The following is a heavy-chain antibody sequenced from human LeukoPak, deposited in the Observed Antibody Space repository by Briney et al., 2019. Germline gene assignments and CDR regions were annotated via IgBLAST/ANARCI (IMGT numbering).Heavy chain of an antibody. CDR1: GFTFGDYA. J-gene: IGHJ4*02. Sequence: QPGRSLRLSCTASGFTFGDYAMSWVRQAPGKGLEWVSAISGSGGSTYYADSVKGRFTISRDNSKNTLYLQMNSLRAEDTAVYYCAKVSAPHIVVVPAAMDYWGQGTLVTVSS. V-gene: IGHV3-23*01. D-gene: IGHD2-2*01. CDR3: AKVSAPHIVVVPAAMDY. CDR2: ISGSGGST.